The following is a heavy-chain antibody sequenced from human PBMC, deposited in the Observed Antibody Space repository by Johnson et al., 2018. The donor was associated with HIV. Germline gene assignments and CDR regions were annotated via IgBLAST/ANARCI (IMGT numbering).Heavy chain of an antibody. J-gene: IGHJ3*02. Sequence: VQLVESGGGLVQPGGSLRVSCAASGFTVSSNYMSWVRQAPGQGLEWVSVIYSGGGAYYTDSVKGRFTISRDNSNNTLYLQMNSLRAEDTAVSYCARHSDPWFVSGYYNGAFDIWGQGTMVNVSS. D-gene: IGHD3-22*01. CDR2: IYSGGGA. V-gene: IGHV3-66*04. CDR3: ARHSDPWFVSGYYNGAFDI. CDR1: GFTVSSNY.